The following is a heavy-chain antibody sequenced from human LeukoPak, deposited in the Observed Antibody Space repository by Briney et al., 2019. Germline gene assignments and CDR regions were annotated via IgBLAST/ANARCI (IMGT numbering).Heavy chain of an antibody. Sequence: ASVKVSCKASGYTFTSYGISWVRQAPGQGLEWMGWISAYNGNTNYAQKLQGRVTMTTDTSTGTAYMELRSLRSDDTAVYYCARDSGHYYYGMDVWGQGTTVTVSS. CDR2: ISAYNGNT. J-gene: IGHJ6*02. CDR1: GYTFTSYG. V-gene: IGHV1-18*01. D-gene: IGHD3-10*01. CDR3: ARDSGHYYYGMDV.